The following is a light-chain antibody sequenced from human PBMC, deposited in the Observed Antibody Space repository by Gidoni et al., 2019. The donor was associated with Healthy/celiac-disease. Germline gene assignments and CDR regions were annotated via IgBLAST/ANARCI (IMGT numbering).Light chain of an antibody. CDR2: PDS. CDR1: KLGDKY. Sequence: SYELTQPPSVSVSPGQTASITCSGAKLGDKYACWYQQKPGQSPVLVIYPDSKRPSGIPERFSGSNSGNTATLTISGTQAMDEADYYCQAWDSSTAVVFGGGTKLTVL. V-gene: IGLV3-1*01. CDR3: QAWDSSTAVV. J-gene: IGLJ2*01.